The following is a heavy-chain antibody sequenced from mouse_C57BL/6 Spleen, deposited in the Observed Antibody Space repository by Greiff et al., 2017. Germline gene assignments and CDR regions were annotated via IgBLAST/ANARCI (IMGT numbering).Heavy chain of an antibody. CDR2: IDPSDSET. Sequence: QVQLQQPGAELVRPGSSVKLSCKASGYTFTSYWMHWVKQRPIQGLEWIGNIDPSDSETHYNQKFKDKATLTVDKSSSTAYMQLSSLTSEDSAVYYCARGGGPNAMDYWGQGTSVTVSS. D-gene: IGHD3-3*01. CDR3: ARGGGPNAMDY. CDR1: GYTFTSYW. J-gene: IGHJ4*01. V-gene: IGHV1-52*01.